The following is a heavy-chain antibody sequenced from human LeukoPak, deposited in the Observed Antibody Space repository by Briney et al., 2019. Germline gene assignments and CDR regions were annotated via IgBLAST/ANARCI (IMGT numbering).Heavy chain of an antibody. J-gene: IGHJ4*02. V-gene: IGHV3-48*03. CDR3: AREEYSSGYSPFCGY. CDR2: ISSSGSTI. D-gene: IGHD3-22*01. Sequence: GGSLRLSCAASGFTFSSYEMNWVRQAPGKGLEWVSYISSSGSTIYYADSVKGRFTISRDNAKNSLYLQMNSLRAEDTAVYYCAREEYSSGYSPFCGYWGQGTLVTVSS. CDR1: GFTFSSYE.